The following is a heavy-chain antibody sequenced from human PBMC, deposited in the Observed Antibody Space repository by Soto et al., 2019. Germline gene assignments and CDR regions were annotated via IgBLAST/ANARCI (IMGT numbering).Heavy chain of an antibody. V-gene: IGHV1-18*01. CDR3: GSGDFWRGYHI. D-gene: IGHD3-3*01. CDR2: MSAYNGNT. CDR1: GYSLTRYG. Sequence: APVKVSCKGSGYSLTRYGISWVRQAHGQGREWMGWMSAYNGNTNYAQKHQGRVTMTTHTSTSTAYMKLSSLRSHHTSVYCCGSGDFWRGYHIWGEATLVTVSS. J-gene: IGHJ4*02.